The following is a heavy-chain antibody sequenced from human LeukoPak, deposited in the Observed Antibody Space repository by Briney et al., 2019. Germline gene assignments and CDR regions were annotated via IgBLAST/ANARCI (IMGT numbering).Heavy chain of an antibody. D-gene: IGHD1-7*01. CDR1: GYTFTGYY. CDR2: INPNSGGT. J-gene: IGHJ5*02. V-gene: IGHV1-2*02. Sequence: ASVKVSCKASGYTFTGYYMHWVRQAPGQGLEWMGWINPNSGGTNYAQKFQGRVTMTRDTSISTAYMELSRLRSDDTAVYYCAREEGYNWNYGGIGNRFDPWGQGTLVTVSS. CDR3: AREEGYNWNYGGIGNRFDP.